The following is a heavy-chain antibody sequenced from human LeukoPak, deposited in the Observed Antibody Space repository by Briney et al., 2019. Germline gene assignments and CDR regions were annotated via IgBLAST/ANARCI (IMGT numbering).Heavy chain of an antibody. CDR2: IYYSGST. D-gene: IGHD3-3*01. Sequence: SETLSLTCTVSGGSISSSSYYWGWIRQPPGKGLEWIGSIYYSGSTYYNPSLKSRVTISVDTSKNQFSLKLSSVTAADTAVYYCASYDFWSGYYWDYWGQGTLVTVSS. J-gene: IGHJ4*02. CDR3: ASYDFWSGYYWDY. V-gene: IGHV4-39*01. CDR1: GGSISSSSYY.